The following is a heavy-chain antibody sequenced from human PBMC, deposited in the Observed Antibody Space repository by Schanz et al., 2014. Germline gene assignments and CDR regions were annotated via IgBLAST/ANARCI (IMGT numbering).Heavy chain of an antibody. Sequence: QIQLVQSGPEVKKPGATVKVSCKASGYIFINSGISWVRQAPGQGLEWMGWISVYNHNKEYDQKFQGRVTMTADTSTNTAYMELRSLRSDDTAVYYCARDRRFFDRDDLYYFDSWGQGTLVTVSS. D-gene: IGHD3-3*01. V-gene: IGHV1-18*01. CDR3: ARDRRFFDRDDLYYFDS. CDR1: GYIFINSG. CDR2: ISVYNHNK. J-gene: IGHJ4*02.